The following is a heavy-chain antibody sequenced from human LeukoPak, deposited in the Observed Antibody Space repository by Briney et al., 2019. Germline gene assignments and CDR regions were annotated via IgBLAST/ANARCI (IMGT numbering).Heavy chain of an antibody. J-gene: IGHJ4*02. V-gene: IGHV3-74*01. D-gene: IGHD2-15*01. CDR3: ARAGRGDYFDY. CDR1: GFTFNNYW. Sequence: GGSLRLSCTASGFTFNNYWMHWVRQAPGRGLVWVSRINSDGRSTTYADSVKGRSTISRDNSKNTLYLQMNSLRAEDTAVYYCARAGRGDYFDYWGQGTLVTVSS. CDR2: INSDGRST.